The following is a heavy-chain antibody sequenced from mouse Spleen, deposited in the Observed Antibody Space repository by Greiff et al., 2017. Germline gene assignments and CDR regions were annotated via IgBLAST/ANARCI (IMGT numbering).Heavy chain of an antibody. Sequence: QVQLQQPGAELVKPGASVKLSCKASGYTFTSYWMHWVKQRPGQGLEWIGMIHPNSGSTNYNEKFKSKATLTVDKSSSTAYMQLSSLTSEDSAVYYCARERDYYGSFDYWGQGTTLTVSS. CDR3: ARERDYYGSFDY. J-gene: IGHJ2*01. V-gene: IGHV1-64*01. CDR2: IHPNSGST. CDR1: GYTFTSYW. D-gene: IGHD1-1*01.